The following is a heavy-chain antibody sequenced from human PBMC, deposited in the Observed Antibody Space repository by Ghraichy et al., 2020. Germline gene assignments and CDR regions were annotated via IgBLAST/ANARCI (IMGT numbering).Heavy chain of an antibody. V-gene: IGHV3-73*01. CDR2: IRSKANNYAT. D-gene: IGHD4-17*01. Sequence: GGSLRLSCAASGFRFSGSDMHWVRQSSGKGLEWVGRIRSKANNYATTYRASVKGRFTISRDDSNNTAYLEMNSLKTEDTAVYYCTRPDGDYGTGYWGQGTLVTVSS. CDR3: TRPDGDYGTGY. CDR1: GFRFSGSD. J-gene: IGHJ4*02.